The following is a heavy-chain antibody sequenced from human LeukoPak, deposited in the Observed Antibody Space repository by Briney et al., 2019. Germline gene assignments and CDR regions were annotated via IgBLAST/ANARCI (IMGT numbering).Heavy chain of an antibody. J-gene: IGHJ4*02. D-gene: IGHD1-26*01. CDR1: GFTFSSYI. CDR2: ISGGGGST. V-gene: IGHV3-23*01. CDR3: AKGGYSGSYSYFAY. Sequence: GGSLRLSCAASGFTFSSYIMNWVRQAPGKGLEWVSVISGGGGSTYFGDSVKGRFSISRDNSKNNLFLLMNSLRAEDTAVYFCAKGGYSGSYSYFAYWGQGTLVTVSS.